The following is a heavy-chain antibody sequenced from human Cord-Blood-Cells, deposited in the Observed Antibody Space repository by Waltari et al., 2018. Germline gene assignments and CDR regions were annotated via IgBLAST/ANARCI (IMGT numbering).Heavy chain of an antibody. Sequence: EVQLVESGGGLVQPGGSLRLSCAASGFTFSSYWMHWFRQAPGKGLVWVSRINSDGSSTSYADSVKGRFTSSRDNAKNTLYLQMNSLRAEDTAVYYCARGEVRGVISREHFDYWGQGTLVTVSS. CDR3: ARGEVRGVISREHFDY. J-gene: IGHJ4*02. D-gene: IGHD3-10*01. CDR1: GFTFSSYW. V-gene: IGHV3-74*01. CDR2: INSDGSST.